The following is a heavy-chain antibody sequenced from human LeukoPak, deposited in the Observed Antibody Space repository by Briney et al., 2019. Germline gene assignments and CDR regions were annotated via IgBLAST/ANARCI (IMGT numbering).Heavy chain of an antibody. V-gene: IGHV1-46*01. D-gene: IGHD2-2*01. CDR3: ARALIVVVPAAMLGWFDP. J-gene: IGHJ5*02. CDR1: GYTFTSYY. CDR2: INPSGGST. Sequence: GASVKVSCKASGYTFTSYYMHWVRQAPGQGLEWMGIINPSGGSTSYAQKFQGRVTMTRDMSTSTVYMELSSLRSEDTAVYYCARALIVVVPAAMLGWFDPWGQGTLVTVSS.